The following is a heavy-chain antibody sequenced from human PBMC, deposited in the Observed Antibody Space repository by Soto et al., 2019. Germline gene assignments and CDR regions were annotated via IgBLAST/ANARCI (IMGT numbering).Heavy chain of an antibody. Sequence: QVQLVQLGVGVVQPGRSLRLSCAASGFTFSSYGMHWVRQAPGKGLEWVAVISYDGSNKYYADSVKGRFTISRDNSNTTLYLQMNSLRSEDTAVYYCAKDMYRVYTRGDVWGQGTTVTVSS. CDR3: AKDMYRVYTRGDV. CDR1: GFTFSSYG. CDR2: ISYDGSNK. D-gene: IGHD2-8*01. V-gene: IGHV3-30*18. J-gene: IGHJ6*02.